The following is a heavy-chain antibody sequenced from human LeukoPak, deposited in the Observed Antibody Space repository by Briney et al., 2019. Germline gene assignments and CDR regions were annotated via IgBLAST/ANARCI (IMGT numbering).Heavy chain of an antibody. V-gene: IGHV4-30-2*01. Sequence: SQTLSLTCAVSGGSISSGGYSWSWIRQPPGKGLEWIGYIYHSGSTYYNPSLKSRVTISVDRSKNQFSLKLSSVTAADMAVYYCARNDAFDIWGQGTMVTVSS. CDR1: GGSISSGGYS. J-gene: IGHJ3*02. CDR3: ARNDAFDI. CDR2: IYHSGST.